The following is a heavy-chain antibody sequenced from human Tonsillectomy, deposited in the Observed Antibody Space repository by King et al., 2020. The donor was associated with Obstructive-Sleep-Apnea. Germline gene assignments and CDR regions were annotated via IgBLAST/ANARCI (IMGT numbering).Heavy chain of an antibody. CDR1: GGSFSGYY. J-gene: IGHJ4*02. CDR2: INHSGST. Sequence: VQLQQWGAGLLKPSETLSLTCAVYGGSFSGYYWSWIRQPPGKGLEWIGEINHSGSTNYNPSLKSRVTISVDTSKNQFSLKLSSVTAADTAVYYCARVLNYDGSGSYPKVDYWGQGTLVTVSS. V-gene: IGHV4-34*01. CDR3: ARVLNYDGSGSYPKVDY. D-gene: IGHD3-10*01.